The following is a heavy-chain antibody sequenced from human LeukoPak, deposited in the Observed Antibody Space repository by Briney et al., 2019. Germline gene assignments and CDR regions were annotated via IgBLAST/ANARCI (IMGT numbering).Heavy chain of an antibody. Sequence: SETLSLTCSVSGGSINNYYYSWIRQPPGKGLEWIGYIYYSGSTNYNPSLKSRVTISLDTPRNQFSLILSSVTAADTAVYYCARHNARLRGWIGEVDYWGQGALVTVSS. J-gene: IGHJ4*02. CDR3: ARHNARLRGWIGEVDY. CDR2: IYYSGST. CDR1: GGSINNYY. D-gene: IGHD3-10*01. V-gene: IGHV4-59*08.